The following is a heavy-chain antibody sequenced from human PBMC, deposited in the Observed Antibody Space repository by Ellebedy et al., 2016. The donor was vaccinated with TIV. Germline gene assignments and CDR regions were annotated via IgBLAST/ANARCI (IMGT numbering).Heavy chain of an antibody. CDR3: AKGQDAYSFFDK. CDR2: ISYKGTS. Sequence: SETLSLXXTVSGGSISNNYWCWIRQPPGKGLEWIADISYKGTSNSSPSLKSRLTVSLDKSKSQFSLRLTSVTAADTAVYYCAKGQDAYSFFDKWGQGTLVTVSS. D-gene: IGHD5-24*01. CDR1: GGSISNNY. J-gene: IGHJ4*02. V-gene: IGHV4-59*01.